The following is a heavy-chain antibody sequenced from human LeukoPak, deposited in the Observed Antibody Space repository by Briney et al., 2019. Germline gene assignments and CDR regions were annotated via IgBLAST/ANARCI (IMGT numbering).Heavy chain of an antibody. D-gene: IGHD4-17*01. CDR3: ARDYAGYVGYFFFDY. J-gene: IGHJ4*02. Sequence: GGSLRLSCAASGFTFNNYAMNWVRQAPGKGLEWVSSISGGGETTYYADSAKGRFTISRDNSQSTLYLQMNSLRAEDTAVYYCARDYAGYVGYFFFDYWGQGTLVTVSS. CDR1: GFTFNNYA. CDR2: ISGGGETT. V-gene: IGHV3-23*01.